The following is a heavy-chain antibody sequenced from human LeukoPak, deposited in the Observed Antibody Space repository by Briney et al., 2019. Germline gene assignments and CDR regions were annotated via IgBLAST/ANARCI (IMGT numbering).Heavy chain of an antibody. J-gene: IGHJ3*02. Sequence: ASVKVSFKASGYTFTVYYMHWVRQAPGQGLEWMGWINPKSGGTNYAQKFQGRVTMTRDTSISTAYMELSRLRSDDTAVYYCARDYYGSGSYSEPSDAFDIWGQGTMVTVSS. D-gene: IGHD3-10*01. CDR3: ARDYYGSGSYSEPSDAFDI. CDR2: INPKSGGT. CDR1: GYTFTVYY. V-gene: IGHV1-2*02.